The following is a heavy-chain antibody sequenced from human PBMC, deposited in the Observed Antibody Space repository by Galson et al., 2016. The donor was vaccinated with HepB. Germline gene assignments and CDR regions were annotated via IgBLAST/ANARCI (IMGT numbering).Heavy chain of an antibody. J-gene: IGHJ4*02. CDR3: ARDQPHYFQASGYYDY. D-gene: IGHD3-22*01. Sequence: SVKVSCKASGYNLTAYPMHWVRQAPGQRLEWMGWINAGNGDTKYSQKFQGRVTITRDTSASTAYMELSSLSSEDTAIYYCARDQPHYFQASGYYDYWGQGTLVTVSS. V-gene: IGHV1-3*01. CDR1: GYNLTAYP. CDR2: INAGNGDT.